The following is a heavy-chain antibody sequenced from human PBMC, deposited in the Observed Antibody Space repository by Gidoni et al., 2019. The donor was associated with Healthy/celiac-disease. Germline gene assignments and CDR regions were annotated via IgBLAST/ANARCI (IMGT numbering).Heavy chain of an antibody. Sequence: QVTLLQSGAAVKNPGSSVKVPCKSSGGTFISYAIRWVRQAPGQRLEWMGRIIPILGIANYAQKFQGRVTITADKSTSTAYMELSSLRSEDTAVYYCARGVKSRGYCSGGSCYYFDYWGQGTLVTVSS. CDR2: IIPILGIA. J-gene: IGHJ4*02. D-gene: IGHD2-15*01. CDR3: ARGVKSRGYCSGGSCYYFDY. CDR1: GGTFISYA. V-gene: IGHV1-69*04.